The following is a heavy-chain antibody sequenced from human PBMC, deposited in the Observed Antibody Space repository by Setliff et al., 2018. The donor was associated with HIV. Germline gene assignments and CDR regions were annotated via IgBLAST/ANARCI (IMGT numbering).Heavy chain of an antibody. CDR1: GGTFSNYG. V-gene: IGHV1-69*06. D-gene: IGHD3-3*01. CDR2: IIPISGTA. Sequence: SVKVSCKASGGTFSNYGMSWVRQAPGQGLEWMGGIIPISGTANYAQKFQGRVTITADKSTSTAYMELTSLGFDDTAMYYCVRGVQSPPHYSYYYMDVWGEGTMVTVSS. CDR3: VRGVQSPPHYSYYYMDV. J-gene: IGHJ6*03.